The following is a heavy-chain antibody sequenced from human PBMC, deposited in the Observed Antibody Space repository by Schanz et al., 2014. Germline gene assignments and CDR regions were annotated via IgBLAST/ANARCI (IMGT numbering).Heavy chain of an antibody. Sequence: QVHLVESGGGVVQPGGSLRLSCAASGFNFSTYALHWVRQAPGKGLEWVAVISYDGNTKYYADSVKGRFTVSRDNSKNTLYLQMNSLTTEDTAVYYCAKDQTDSVCYNDCSFDYWGQGTLVTVSS. J-gene: IGHJ4*02. CDR1: GFNFSTYA. CDR2: ISYDGNTK. CDR3: AKDQTDSVCYNDCSFDY. V-gene: IGHV3-30*04. D-gene: IGHD2-21*01.